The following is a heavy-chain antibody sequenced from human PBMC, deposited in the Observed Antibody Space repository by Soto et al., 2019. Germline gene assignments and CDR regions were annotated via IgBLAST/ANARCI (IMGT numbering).Heavy chain of an antibody. CDR1: GFTFSSYA. CDR2: ISYDGSNK. D-gene: IGHD3-22*01. CDR3: ARDFNYYDSSGYYY. V-gene: IGHV3-30-3*01. Sequence: HVQLVESGGGVVQPGRSLRLSCGASGFTFSSYAMHWVRQAPGKGLEWVAVISYDGSNKYYADSVKGRFTISRDNSKNTFYLQMNSLRAEDTAVYYCARDFNYYDSSGYYYWGQGTLVTVSS. J-gene: IGHJ4*02.